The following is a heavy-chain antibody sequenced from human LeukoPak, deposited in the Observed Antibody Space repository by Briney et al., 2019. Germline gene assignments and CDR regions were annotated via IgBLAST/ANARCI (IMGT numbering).Heavy chain of an antibody. D-gene: IGHD1-26*01. CDR1: GGSISSYY. V-gene: IGHV4-59*08. CDR3: ARPQSGSRFQLDY. CDR2: IYYSGST. J-gene: IGHJ4*02. Sequence: SETLSLTCTVSGGSISSYYWSWIRQPPGKGLEWIGYIYYSGSTDYNPSLKSRVTISVDTSKNQFSLKLNSVTAADTAVYYCARPQSGSRFQLDYWGQGTLVTVSS.